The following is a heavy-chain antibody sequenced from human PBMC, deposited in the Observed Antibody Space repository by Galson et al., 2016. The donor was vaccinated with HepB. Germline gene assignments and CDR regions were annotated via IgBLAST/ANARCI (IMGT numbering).Heavy chain of an antibody. CDR2: ISGRSNYI. V-gene: IGHV3-21*01. Sequence: SLRLSCAASGFTFNTYNMNWVRQAPGKGLEWVSSISGRSNYIHYADSMKGRFTISRDNDKNSLYLQMNSLRAEDTALYYCARGGRLDDWYFDLWGRGTLVTVSS. CDR3: ARGGRLDDWYFDL. D-gene: IGHD6-19*01. J-gene: IGHJ2*01. CDR1: GFTFNTYN.